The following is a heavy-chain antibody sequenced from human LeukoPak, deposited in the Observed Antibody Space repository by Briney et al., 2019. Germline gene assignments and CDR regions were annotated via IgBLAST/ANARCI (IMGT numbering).Heavy chain of an antibody. CDR1: GGSISSSSYY. CDR2: IYYSGST. V-gene: IGHV4-39*07. D-gene: IGHD3-10*01. Sequence: PSETLSLTCTVSGGSISSSSYYWGWIRQPPGKGLEWIGSIYYSGSTYYNPSLKSRVTISVDTSNNQSSLSLKSRVTISVDTSKNQFSLKLSSVTAADTAVYYCASLDHYGSGGTPTPSWGQGTLVTVSS. J-gene: IGHJ5*02. CDR3: QFSLKLSSVTAADTAVYYCASLDHYGSGGTPTPS.